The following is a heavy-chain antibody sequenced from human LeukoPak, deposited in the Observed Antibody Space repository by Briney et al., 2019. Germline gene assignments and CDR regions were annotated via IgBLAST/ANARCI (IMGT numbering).Heavy chain of an antibody. J-gene: IGHJ4*02. CDR3: ARVTLYAESALDY. V-gene: IGHV3-11*06. CDR1: GFTFSDYD. D-gene: IGHD4-17*01. Sequence: PGGSLRLSCAASGFTFSDYDMSWVRQAPGKGLEWVSYISGSSSNTIYADSVKGRFTISRDNAKNSLYLQMNSLRAEDTAVYYCARVTLYAESALDYWGQGTLVTVSS. CDR2: ISGSSSNT.